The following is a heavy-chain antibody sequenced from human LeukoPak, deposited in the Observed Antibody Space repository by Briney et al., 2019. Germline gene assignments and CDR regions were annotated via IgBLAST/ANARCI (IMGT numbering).Heavy chain of an antibody. CDR1: GFTFSRYA. J-gene: IGHJ4*02. V-gene: IGHV3-23*01. D-gene: IGHD6-19*01. CDR3: AKGSGWYFGYVDY. CDR2: ISGSGGST. Sequence: GWSLRLSYAASGFTFSRYAMSWLRQAPGKGLEWVSAISGSGGSTYYADSVKGRFTISRDNSKNTLYLQMNSLRVEDTAVYYCAKGSGWYFGYVDYWGQGTLVTVSS.